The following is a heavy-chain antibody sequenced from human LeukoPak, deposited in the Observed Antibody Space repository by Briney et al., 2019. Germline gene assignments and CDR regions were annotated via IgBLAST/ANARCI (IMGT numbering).Heavy chain of an antibody. CDR2: ISYDGSDT. D-gene: IGHD2-2*01. CDR1: GFIFSSYG. J-gene: IGHJ3*02. CDR3: TKVPTYHLLGFHAFRI. Sequence: PGGSLRLSCAASGFIFSSYGMHWVRQSPGTGLEWVAVISYDGSDTYYTDSVKGRFTISRDNSKSTIYLQMNSLRTEDTAVYYCTKVPTYHLLGFHAFRIWGQGTRVTVSS. V-gene: IGHV3-30*18.